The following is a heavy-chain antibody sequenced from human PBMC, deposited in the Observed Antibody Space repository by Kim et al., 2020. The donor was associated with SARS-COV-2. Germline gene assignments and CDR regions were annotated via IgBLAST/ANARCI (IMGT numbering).Heavy chain of an antibody. Sequence: GGSLRLSCAASGFTFSTYRMNWVRQAPGKGLEWVSSISSSSSYIYYADSVKGRFTISRDNAKNSLYLQMNSLRAEDTAVYYCARFTRHDQFTYDCWSGYNPDCLRYYYYGMDVWGQGTTVTVSS. V-gene: IGHV3-21*01. D-gene: IGHD3-3*01. CDR2: ISSSSSYI. CDR3: ARFTRHDQFTYDCWSGYNPDCLRYYYYGMDV. CDR1: GFTFSTYR. J-gene: IGHJ6*02.